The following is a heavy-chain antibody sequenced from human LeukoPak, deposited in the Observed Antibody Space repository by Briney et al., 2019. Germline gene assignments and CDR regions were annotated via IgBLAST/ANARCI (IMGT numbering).Heavy chain of an antibody. J-gene: IGHJ4*02. CDR3: ARDYYDSSGYYGWDYFDY. CDR2: INPSGGST. D-gene: IGHD3-22*01. Sequence: ASVKVSCKASGYTFTSYYMHWVRQAPGQGLEWMGIINPSGGSTSYAQKFQGRVTMTRDTSTSTVYMELSSLRSEDTAVYYCARDYYDSSGYYGWDYFDYWGQGTLVTVSS. CDR1: GYTFTSYY. V-gene: IGHV1-46*01.